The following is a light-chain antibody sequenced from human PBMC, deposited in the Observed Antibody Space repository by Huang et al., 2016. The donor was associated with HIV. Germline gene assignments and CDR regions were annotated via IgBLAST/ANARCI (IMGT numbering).Light chain of an antibody. CDR2: KAS. Sequence: DIQMTPSPSTLSASVGDRVTITCRAILSISSWFAWYQQKPGKAPKLLIYKASSLESGVPSRFSGRGSGTEFTLTISSLQPDDFATYYCQQYTTYFPTFGQGTKLEIK. J-gene: IGKJ2*01. CDR3: QQYTTYFPT. CDR1: LSISSW. V-gene: IGKV1-5*03.